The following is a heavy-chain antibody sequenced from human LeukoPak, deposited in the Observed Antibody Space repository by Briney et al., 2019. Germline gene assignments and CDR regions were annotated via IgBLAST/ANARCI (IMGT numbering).Heavy chain of an antibody. Sequence: GGSLRLSCAASGFTFSSYGMSWVRQAPGKGLEWVANIKQDGSEKYYVDSVKGRFTISRDNAKNSLYLQMNSLRAEDTAVYYCAVYSSGWYRYFDYWGQGTLVTVSS. D-gene: IGHD6-19*01. J-gene: IGHJ4*02. V-gene: IGHV3-7*01. CDR2: IKQDGSEK. CDR1: GFTFSSYG. CDR3: AVYSSGWYRYFDY.